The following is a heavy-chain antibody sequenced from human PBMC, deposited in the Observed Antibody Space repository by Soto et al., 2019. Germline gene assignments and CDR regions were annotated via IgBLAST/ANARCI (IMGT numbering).Heavy chain of an antibody. J-gene: IGHJ4*02. CDR1: GYTFTNYY. Sequence: GASVKVSCKASGYTFTNYYMHWVRQAPGQGLEWMGGIIPIFGTANYAQKFQGRVTITADESTSTAYMELSSLRSEDTAVYYCARGITISGELIKYYFDYWGQGTLVTVSS. CDR2: IIPIFGTA. D-gene: IGHD3-3*01. V-gene: IGHV1-69*13. CDR3: ARGITISGELIKYYFDY.